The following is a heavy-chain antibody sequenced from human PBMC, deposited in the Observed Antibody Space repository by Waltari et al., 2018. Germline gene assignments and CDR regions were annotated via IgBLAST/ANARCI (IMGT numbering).Heavy chain of an antibody. CDR1: GFTFSSYA. V-gene: IGHV3-23*04. J-gene: IGHJ4*02. CDR3: AKIESMYYDFWSGYYNPDY. D-gene: IGHD3-3*01. Sequence: EVQLVESGGGLVQPGGSLRLSCAASGFTFSSYAMSWVRQAPGQGLEWVSAISGRGGSTDNADAVKGRFTIARDNSKNTLYLQMNSLRAEDTAVYYCAKIESMYYDFWSGYYNPDYWGQGTLVTVSS. CDR2: ISGRGGST.